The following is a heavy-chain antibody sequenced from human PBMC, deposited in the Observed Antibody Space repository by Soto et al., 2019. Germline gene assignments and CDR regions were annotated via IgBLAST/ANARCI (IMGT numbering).Heavy chain of an antibody. J-gene: IGHJ3*02. V-gene: IGHV3-23*01. CDR1: GFTFSSYA. Sequence: GGSLRLSCAASGFTFSSYAMSWVRQAPGKGLEWVSAISGSGGSTYYADSVKGRFTISRDNSKNTLYLQMNSLRAEDTAVYYCAKDEECSGCSCYAFDIWGQGTMVTVSS. CDR3: AKDEECSGCSCYAFDI. CDR2: ISGSGGST. D-gene: IGHD2-15*01.